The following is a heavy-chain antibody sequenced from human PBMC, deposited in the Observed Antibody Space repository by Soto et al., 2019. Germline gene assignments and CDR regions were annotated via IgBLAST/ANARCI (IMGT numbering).Heavy chain of an antibody. D-gene: IGHD6-6*01. Sequence: EVHLLDSGGGLVQPGVSLRLSCAASGFTFSNYVMSWIRQAPGKGLEWVSSISGSGDKTYYLDSVKGRFTISRDNSKNTLFLQINSLGAEDTAVYYCATRPLVLALGFDYWGQGILVTVSS. J-gene: IGHJ4*02. V-gene: IGHV3-23*01. CDR2: ISGSGDKT. CDR1: GFTFSNYV. CDR3: ATRPLVLALGFDY.